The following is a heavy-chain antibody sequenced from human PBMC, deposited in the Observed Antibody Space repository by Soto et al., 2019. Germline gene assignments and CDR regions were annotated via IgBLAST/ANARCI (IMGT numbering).Heavy chain of an antibody. CDR3: ARADSLGSHYYYGMDV. CDR2: IWYDGSNK. Sequence: QVPLVESGGGVVQPGRSLRLSCAASGVTFSSYGMHWVRQAPGKGLEWVAVIWYDGSNKYYADSVKGRFTIPRDNSKNALYLQMNSLRAEDTAVYYCARADSLGSHYYYGMDVWGQGTTVTVSS. D-gene: IGHD3-22*01. J-gene: IGHJ6*02. V-gene: IGHV3-33*01. CDR1: GVTFSSYG.